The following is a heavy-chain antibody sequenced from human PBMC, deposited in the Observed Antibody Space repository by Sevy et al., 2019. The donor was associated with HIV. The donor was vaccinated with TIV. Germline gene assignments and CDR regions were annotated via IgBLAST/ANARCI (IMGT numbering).Heavy chain of an antibody. CDR3: ARSPYYYDSSVTGFDY. Sequence: GGSLRLSCAASGFTFSSYAMHWVRQAPGKGLEWVAVISYDGSSKYYADSVKGRFTISRDNSKNTLYLQMNSLRAEDTAVYYCARSPYYYDSSVTGFDYWGQGTLVTVSS. CDR1: GFTFSSYA. D-gene: IGHD3-22*01. V-gene: IGHV3-30-3*01. CDR2: ISYDGSSK. J-gene: IGHJ4*02.